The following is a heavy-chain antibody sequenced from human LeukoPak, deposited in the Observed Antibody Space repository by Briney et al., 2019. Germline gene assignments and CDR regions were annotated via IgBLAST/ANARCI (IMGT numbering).Heavy chain of an antibody. CDR3: ARSGYYDSSS. V-gene: IGHV4-39*01. J-gene: IGHJ4*02. D-gene: IGHD3-22*01. CDR1: GGSIGSHY. CDR2: IYYSGTT. Sequence: SETLSLTCTVSGGSIGSHYWAWTRQSPGTGLEWIGSIYYSGTTYYNPSLKSRVTISVDTSKNQFSLKLNSVTAADTAVYYCARSGYYDSSSWGQGTLVTVSS.